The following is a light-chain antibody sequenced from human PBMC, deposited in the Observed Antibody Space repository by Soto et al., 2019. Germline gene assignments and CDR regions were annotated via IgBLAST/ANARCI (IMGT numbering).Light chain of an antibody. CDR3: QQYGSSPWT. V-gene: IGKV3-20*01. CDR1: QSGSSSY. Sequence: EIVLTQSPSTLSLSPGERATLSCRTSQSGSSSYLAWYEQKPGQPPRLLIYGASSGATGIPDRFSGSGSGTDFTLTISRLEPEDFAVYYCQQYGSSPWTFGQGTKVEIK. CDR2: GAS. J-gene: IGKJ1*01.